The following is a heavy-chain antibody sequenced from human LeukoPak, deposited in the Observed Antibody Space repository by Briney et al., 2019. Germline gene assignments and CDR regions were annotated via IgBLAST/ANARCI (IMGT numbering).Heavy chain of an antibody. CDR2: IIPIFGTA. J-gene: IGHJ5*02. CDR3: ARDRKPWIQLWTTNWFDP. Sequence: ASVKVSCKASGGTFSSYAISWVRQAPGQGREWMGGIIPIFGTANYAQKFQGRVTITADESTSTAYMELSSLRSEDTAVYYCARDRKPWIQLWTTNWFDPWGQGTLVTVSS. D-gene: IGHD5-18*01. V-gene: IGHV1-69*13. CDR1: GGTFSSYA.